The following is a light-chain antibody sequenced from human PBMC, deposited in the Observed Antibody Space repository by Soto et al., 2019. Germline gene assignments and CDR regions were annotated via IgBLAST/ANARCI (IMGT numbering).Light chain of an antibody. CDR1: QSINTN. J-gene: IGKJ1*01. Sequence: DIVMTQSPATLSVSPGERATLSCRASQSINTNLAWYQQKPGQAPRLLIYGASTRATVIPDRFSGSGSGTDFTLTISSLQSEDFAVYYCQQYNNWPRAFGQGTKVDIK. CDR3: QQYNNWPRA. CDR2: GAS. V-gene: IGKV3-15*01.